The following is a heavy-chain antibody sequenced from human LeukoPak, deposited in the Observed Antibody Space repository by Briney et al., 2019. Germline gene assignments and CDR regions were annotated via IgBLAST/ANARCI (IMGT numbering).Heavy chain of an antibody. Sequence: PSETLSLTCTVSGGSISSSSYYWGWIRQPPGKGLEWIGSIYYSGSTYYNPSLKSRVTISVDTSKNQFSLKLSSVTAADTAVYYCAGQRASSGWGANWFDPWGQGTLVTVSS. CDR3: AGQRASSGWGANWFDP. CDR2: IYYSGST. D-gene: IGHD6-19*01. J-gene: IGHJ5*02. CDR1: GGSISSSSYY. V-gene: IGHV4-39*07.